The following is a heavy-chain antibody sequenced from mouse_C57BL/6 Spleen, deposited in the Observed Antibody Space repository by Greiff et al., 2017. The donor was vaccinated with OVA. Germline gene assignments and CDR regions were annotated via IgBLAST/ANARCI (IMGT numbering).Heavy chain of an antibody. CDR3: ASSLPGLYAMDY. D-gene: IGHD3-1*01. V-gene: IGHV1-7*01. Sequence: VQLQQSGAELAKPGASVKLSCKASGYTFTSYWMHWVKQRPGQGLEWIGYINPRGGYTKYNQKFKDKATLTADKSSSTAYMQLSSLTYEDAAVYYCASSLPGLYAMDYWGQGTSVTVSS. CDR2: INPRGGYT. CDR1: GYTFTSYW. J-gene: IGHJ4*01.